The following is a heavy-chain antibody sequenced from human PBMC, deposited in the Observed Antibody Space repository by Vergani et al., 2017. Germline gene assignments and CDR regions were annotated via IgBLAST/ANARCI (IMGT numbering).Heavy chain of an antibody. CDR1: GFTYSRYS. J-gene: IGHJ4*02. Sequence: EVQLVESGGGLVKPGGSQRLSCAASGFTYSRYSMNWVPQAPGKGREWVSSISSSSSYIYYADSVKGRFTISRDNAKNSLYLQMNSLRAEDTAVYYCAIYYSSSWYFYVDYWGQGTVVTGSS. V-gene: IGHV3-21*01. CDR2: ISSSSSYI. D-gene: IGHD6-13*01. CDR3: AIYYSSSWYFYVDY.